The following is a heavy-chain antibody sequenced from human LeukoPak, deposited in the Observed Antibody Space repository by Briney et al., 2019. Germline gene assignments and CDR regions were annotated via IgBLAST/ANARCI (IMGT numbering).Heavy chain of an antibody. J-gene: IGHJ4*02. CDR3: ARVTVAGTVYFDY. V-gene: IGHV4-59*01. D-gene: IGHD6-19*01. CDR1: GGSISSYY. Sequence: SETLSLTCTASGGSISSYYWSWIRQPPGKGLEWIGYIYYSGSANYNPSLKSRVTISVDTSKNQFSLQLSSVTAADTAVYYGARVTVAGTVYFDYWGQGTLVSVSS. CDR2: IYYSGSA.